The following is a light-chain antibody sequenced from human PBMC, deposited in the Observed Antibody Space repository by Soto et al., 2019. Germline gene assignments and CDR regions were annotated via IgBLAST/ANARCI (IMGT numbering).Light chain of an antibody. CDR2: AAS. V-gene: IGKV1-12*01. Sequence: DIQMTQSPSFVSASVGDRVTMTCQASEGIRSWLVWYQQKPGRAPKLLIYAASRLHSGVPSRFSGSGSGTEFTLTISSLQPEDFATYYCQQGNSFPYTFGQGTTLEMK. CDR3: QQGNSFPYT. CDR1: EGIRSW. J-gene: IGKJ2*01.